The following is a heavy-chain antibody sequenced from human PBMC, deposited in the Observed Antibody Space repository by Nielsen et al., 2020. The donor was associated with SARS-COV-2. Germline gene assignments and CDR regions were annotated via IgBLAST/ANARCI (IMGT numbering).Heavy chain of an antibody. CDR2: IYYSGST. CDR1: GGSISSGGYY. CDR3: ARGAGDGVFDP. J-gene: IGHJ5*02. V-gene: IGHV4-61*08. Sequence: SETLSLTCTVSGGSISSGGYYWSWIRQPPGKGLEWIGYIYYSGSTNYNPSLKSRVTISVDTSKNQFSLKLSSVTAADTAVYYCARGAGDGVFDPWGQGTLVTVSS. D-gene: IGHD7-27*01.